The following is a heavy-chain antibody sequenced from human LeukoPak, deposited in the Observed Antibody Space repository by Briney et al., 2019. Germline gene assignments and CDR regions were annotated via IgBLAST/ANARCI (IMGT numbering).Heavy chain of an antibody. CDR3: ARTGRDYYNDSYGYPDY. D-gene: IGHD3-22*01. J-gene: IGHJ4*02. V-gene: IGHV1-46*01. Sequence: GASVKVSCKASGYTFTSYYMHWVRQAPGQGLEWMGIINPSGGSTSYAQKFQGRVTMTRDTSTSTVYMELSSLRSEDTAVYYCARTGRDYYNDSYGYPDYWGQGTLVTVSS. CDR2: INPSGGST. CDR1: GYTFTSYY.